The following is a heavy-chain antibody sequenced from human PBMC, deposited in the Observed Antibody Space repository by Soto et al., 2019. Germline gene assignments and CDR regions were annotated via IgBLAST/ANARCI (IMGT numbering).Heavy chain of an antibody. J-gene: IGHJ5*02. CDR3: ARGEGFGDP. CDR1: GYTFSSYG. CDR2: INAYNGNT. D-gene: IGHD3-10*01. Sequence: QVQLVQSGAEVKKPGASVKVSCKASGYTFSSYGISWVRQAPGQGLEWMGWINAYNGNTNYAQKLQGRVTMTTDTPTTTADMELRSLRSADTAVYYGARGEGFGDPWGQGTLVTGSS. V-gene: IGHV1-18*01.